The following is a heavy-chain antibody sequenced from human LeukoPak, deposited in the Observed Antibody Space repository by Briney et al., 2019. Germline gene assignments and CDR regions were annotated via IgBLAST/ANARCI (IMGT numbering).Heavy chain of an antibody. D-gene: IGHD3-10*01. V-gene: IGHV3-21*01. Sequence: GGSLRLSCAASGFTFSTYSMNWVRQAPGKGLEWVSSISSSSSYIYYADSVKGRFTISRDNAKNSLYLQMSSLRDGDTAVYYCARDGMGRRAFDIWGQGTMVTVSS. CDR1: GFTFSTYS. CDR3: ARDGMGRRAFDI. CDR2: ISSSSSYI. J-gene: IGHJ3*02.